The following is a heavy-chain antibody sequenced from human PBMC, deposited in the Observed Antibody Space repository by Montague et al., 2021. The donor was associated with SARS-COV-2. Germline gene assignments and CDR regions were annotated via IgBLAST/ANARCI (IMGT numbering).Heavy chain of an antibody. D-gene: IGHD7-27*01. V-gene: IGHV4-39*01. CDR3: ARHETGDPPFDD. CDR1: GGSIMRSDYY. Sequence: SETLSLTCTVSGGSIMRSDYYWGWIRQAPGKGLEWIGSIYYSGRTMYTPSLKTRLSMSIDKSKNQFSLRLNSATAADTSIYYCARHETGDPPFDDWGQGTLATVSS. CDR2: IYYSGRT. J-gene: IGHJ4*02.